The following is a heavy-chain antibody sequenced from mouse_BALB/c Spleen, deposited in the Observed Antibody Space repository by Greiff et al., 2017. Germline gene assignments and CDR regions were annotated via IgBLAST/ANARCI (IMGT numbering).Heavy chain of an antibody. CDR1: GFSLTSYD. CDR2: IWTGGGT. D-gene: IGHD2-2*01. V-gene: IGHV2-9-2*01. CDR3: VRDEGYDAAWFAY. Sequence: VHLVESGPGLVAPSQSLSITCTVSGFSLTSYDISWIRQPPGKGLEWLGVIWTGGGTNYNSAFMSRLSISKDNSKSQVFLKMNSLQTDDTAIYYCVRDEGYDAAWFAYWGQGTLVTVSA. J-gene: IGHJ3*01.